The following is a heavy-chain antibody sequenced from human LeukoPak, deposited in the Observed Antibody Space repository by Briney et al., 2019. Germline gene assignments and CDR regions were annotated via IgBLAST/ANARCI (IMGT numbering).Heavy chain of an antibody. J-gene: IGHJ3*02. CDR2: IYYSGST. CDR1: GGSISSYY. CDR3: ESHLAPNDAFDI. D-gene: IGHD2-21*01. Sequence: SETLSLTCTVSGGSISSYYWSWIRQPPGKGLEWIGYIYYSGSTNYNPSLKSRVTISVDTSKNQFSLKLSSVTAADTAVYYCESHLAPNDAFDIWGQGTMVTVSS. V-gene: IGHV4-59*01.